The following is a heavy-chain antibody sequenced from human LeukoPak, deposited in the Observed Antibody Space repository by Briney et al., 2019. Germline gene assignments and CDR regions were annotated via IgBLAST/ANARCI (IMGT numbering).Heavy chain of an antibody. D-gene: IGHD5-18*01. V-gene: IGHV4-39*01. J-gene: IGHJ4*02. CDR1: GGSISSSSST. CDR3: ARQVGYNYGNFDF. CDR2: IFYSGGT. Sequence: SETLSLTCTVSGGSISSSSSTWGWIRQSPGKGLEWIGRIFYSGGTYKNPSLMSQATLSVDTSQNQFSLELDYVTAADTAVYYCARQVGYNYGNFDFWGQGTLVTVSS.